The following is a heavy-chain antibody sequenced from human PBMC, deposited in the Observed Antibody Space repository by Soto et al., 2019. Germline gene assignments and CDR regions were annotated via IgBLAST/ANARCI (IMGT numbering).Heavy chain of an antibody. Sequence: QDQLVQSGAEVKKPGSSVKVSCKASGGTFSSHTFSWVRQAPGQGLEWMGRIIPALGTATYAQKFQGRVTITADESATTVYMELNSLRSEDPAAYYCARPDFGDYWYFDLWGRGTLVTVSS. CDR3: ARPDFGDYWYFDL. J-gene: IGHJ2*01. D-gene: IGHD4-17*01. V-gene: IGHV1-69*08. CDR2: IIPALGTA. CDR1: GGTFSSHT.